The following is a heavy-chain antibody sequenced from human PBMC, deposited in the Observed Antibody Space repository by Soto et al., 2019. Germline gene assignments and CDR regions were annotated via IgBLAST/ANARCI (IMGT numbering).Heavy chain of an antibody. V-gene: IGHV4-61*08. CDR3: SRDRGYGFWTGYYGMDV. CDR1: GGSVRSDDSY. CDR2: IHYSRGT. Sequence: QVQLQESGPGLVKPSETLSLTCTLSGGSVRSDDSYWSWIRQAPGKGLEWIGYIHYSRGTNYNPFLKSRVSISVDTSKNQFSLNMTSATAADAAVYYCSRDRGYGFWTGYYGMDVWGQGTTVTVSS. J-gene: IGHJ6*02. D-gene: IGHD3-3*01.